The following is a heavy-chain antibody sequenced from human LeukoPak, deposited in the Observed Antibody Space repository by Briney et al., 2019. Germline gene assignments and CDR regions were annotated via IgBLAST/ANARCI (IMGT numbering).Heavy chain of an antibody. CDR2: INPNSGFT. D-gene: IGHD3-10*01. J-gene: IGHJ3*02. V-gene: IGHV1-2*02. Sequence: ASVKVSCKASGYTFTGYYLHWLRQAPGQGLEWMGWINPNSGFTNYAQKFQGRVTMTRDTSISTAYMELSRLRSDDTALFYCVRQNYYDAFVMWGEGTMDSVSS. CDR1: GYTFTGYY. CDR3: VRQNYYDAFVM.